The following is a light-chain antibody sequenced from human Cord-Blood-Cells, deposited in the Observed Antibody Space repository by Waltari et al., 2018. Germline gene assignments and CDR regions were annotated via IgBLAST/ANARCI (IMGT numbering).Light chain of an antibody. CDR1: QSISSY. CDR3: QRSYSTPQVT. CDR2: AAS. V-gene: IGKV1-39*01. J-gene: IGKJ4*01. Sequence: DIPMAHSTYSQSHPVRDRVTITCRASQSISSYLNWYQQKPGKAPKLLIYAASSLQSGVQSRFSGSGSGTDFTLTISSLQPEDFATYYCQRSYSTPQVTFGGGTKVEIK.